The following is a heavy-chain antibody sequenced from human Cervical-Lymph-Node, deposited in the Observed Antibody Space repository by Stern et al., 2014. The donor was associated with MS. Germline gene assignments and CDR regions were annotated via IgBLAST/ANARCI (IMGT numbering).Heavy chain of an antibody. J-gene: IGHJ4*02. Sequence: QLVESGGGLVQPGRSLRLSCAASGFSFDAYAMHWVRQTPGKGLEWVSGISWNGGHIGYADSVKGRFTISRDNVKNSLYLQMNSLRPEDTALYYCAREGALSGHRAYYFDYWGQGTLVTVSS. CDR2: ISWNGGHI. D-gene: IGHD2-15*01. CDR3: AREGALSGHRAYYFDY. V-gene: IGHV3-9*01. CDR1: GFSFDAYA.